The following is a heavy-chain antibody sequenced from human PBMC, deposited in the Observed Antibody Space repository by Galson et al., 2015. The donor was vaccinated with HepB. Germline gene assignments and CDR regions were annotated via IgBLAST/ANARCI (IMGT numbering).Heavy chain of an antibody. J-gene: IGHJ6*02. CDR2: INPNGGST. D-gene: IGHD3-10*01. V-gene: IGHV1-46*01. CDR3: AKNTRVRGIRFFYYGMDV. CDR1: GYTFTRYY. Sequence: SVKVSCKASGYTFTRYYMHWVRQAPGQGPERIGIINPNGGSTSYAQTFQGRVTMTRDTSTSTVYMELSSLRSEDTAVYYCAKNTRVRGIRFFYYGMDVWGQGTTVTVSS.